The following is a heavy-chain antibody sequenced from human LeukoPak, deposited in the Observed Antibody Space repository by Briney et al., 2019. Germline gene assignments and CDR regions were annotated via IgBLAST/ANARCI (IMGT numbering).Heavy chain of an antibody. D-gene: IGHD2-2*01. CDR1: GYTFTSLD. CDR2: MNPNSGNT. V-gene: IGHV1-8*03. CDR3: ARGRGIVVVPAAIVFDY. Sequence: RASVKVSCKTSGYTFTSLDINWVRQATGQGPEWMGWMNPNSGNTGYAQKFQGRVTITRNTSISTAYMELSSLRSEDTAVYYCARGRGIVVVPAAIVFDYWGQGTLVTVSS. J-gene: IGHJ4*02.